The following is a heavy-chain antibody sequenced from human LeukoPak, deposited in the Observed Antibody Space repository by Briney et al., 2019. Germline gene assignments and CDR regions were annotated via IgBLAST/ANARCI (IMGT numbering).Heavy chain of an antibody. J-gene: IGHJ4*02. CDR3: AREGGRITMVRGVIITPPLY. CDR2: ISYDGSNK. Sequence: GGSLRLSCAASGFTFSSYAMHWVRQAPGKGLEWVAVISYDGSNKYYADSVKGRFTISRDNSKNTLYLQMNSLRAEDTAVYYCAREGGRITMVRGVIITPPLYWGQGTLVTVSS. CDR1: GFTFSSYA. V-gene: IGHV3-30-3*01. D-gene: IGHD3-10*01.